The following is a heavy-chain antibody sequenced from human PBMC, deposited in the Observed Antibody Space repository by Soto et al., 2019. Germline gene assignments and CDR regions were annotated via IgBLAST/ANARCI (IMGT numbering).Heavy chain of an antibody. CDR2: INHSGST. J-gene: IGHJ4*02. CDR1: GGSFSGYY. V-gene: IGHV4-34*01. CDR3: ARVAGLRYFDWLPPNYFDY. Sequence: SETLSLTCAVYGGSFSGYYWSWIRQPPGKGLEWIGEINHSGSTNYNPSLKSRVTISVDTSKNQFSLKLSSVTAADTAVYYCARVAGLRYFDWLPPNYFDYWGQGTLVTVSS. D-gene: IGHD3-9*01.